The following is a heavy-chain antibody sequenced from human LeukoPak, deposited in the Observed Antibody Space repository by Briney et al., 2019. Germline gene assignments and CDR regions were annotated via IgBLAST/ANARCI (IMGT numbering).Heavy chain of an antibody. D-gene: IGHD6-13*01. J-gene: IGHJ4*02. CDR1: GGSISSSSYY. CDR2: IYYSGST. CDR3: ARGGIAEN. Sequence: SETLSLTCIVSGGSISSSSYYWGWIRQPPGKGLEWIGSIYYSGSTYYNPSLKSRVTISVDTSKNQFSLKLSSVTAADTAVYYCARGGIAENWGQGTLVTVSS. V-gene: IGHV4-39*01.